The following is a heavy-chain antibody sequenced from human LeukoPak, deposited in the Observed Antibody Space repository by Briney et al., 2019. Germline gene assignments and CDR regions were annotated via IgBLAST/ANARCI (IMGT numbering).Heavy chain of an antibody. J-gene: IGHJ4*02. D-gene: IGHD6-13*01. V-gene: IGHV3-30*04. CDR3: ARSRIAAFRGFDY. CDR1: GFTLSSYA. CDR2: ISYDGSNK. Sequence: GGSLRLSCAASGFTLSSYAMHWVRQAPGKGLEWVAVISYDGSNKYYADSVKGRFTTSRDNSKNTLYLQMNSLRAEDTAVYYCARSRIAAFRGFDYWGQGTLVTVSS.